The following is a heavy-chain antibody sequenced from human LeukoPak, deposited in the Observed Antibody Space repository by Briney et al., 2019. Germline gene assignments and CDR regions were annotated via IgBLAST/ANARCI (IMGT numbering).Heavy chain of an antibody. CDR3: ARATRSSSWSPGI. D-gene: IGHD6-13*01. CDR1: GGTFSSYA. V-gene: IGHV1-69*06. CDR2: IIPIFGTA. J-gene: IGHJ3*02. Sequence: SVKVSCKASGGTFSSYAISWVRQAPGQGLEWMGGIIPIFGTANYAQKFQGRVTITADKSTSTAYMELSSLRSEDTAVYYCARATRSSSWSPGIWGQGTMVTVSS.